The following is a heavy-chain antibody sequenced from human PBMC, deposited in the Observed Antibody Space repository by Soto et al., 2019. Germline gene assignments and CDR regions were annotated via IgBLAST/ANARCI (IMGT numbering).Heavy chain of an antibody. CDR1: GFTFSSYW. J-gene: IGHJ6*03. D-gene: IGHD2-2*01. CDR3: ARDIVVVPAAMPRGYYYYMDV. Sequence: PGGSLRLSCAASGFTFSSYWMSWVRQALGKGLKWVANIKQDGSEKYYVDSVKGRFTISRDNAKNSLYLQMNSLRAEDTAVYYCARDIVVVPAAMPRGYYYYMDVRGKGTTVTVAS. CDR2: IKQDGSEK. V-gene: IGHV3-7*01.